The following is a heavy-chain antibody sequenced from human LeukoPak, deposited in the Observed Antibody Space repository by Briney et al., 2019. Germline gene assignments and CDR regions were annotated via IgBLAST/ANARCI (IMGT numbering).Heavy chain of an antibody. CDR1: GFTFSSYG. CDR2: IWYDGSNK. Sequence: PGGSLRLSCAASGFTFSSYGMHWVRQAPGKGLEWVAVIWYDGSNKYYADSVKGRFTISRDNSKNTLYLQMNSLRAEDTAVYYCARVLQQLGNGMDVWGQGTTVTVSS. CDR3: ARVLQQLGNGMDV. V-gene: IGHV3-33*08. D-gene: IGHD6-13*01. J-gene: IGHJ6*02.